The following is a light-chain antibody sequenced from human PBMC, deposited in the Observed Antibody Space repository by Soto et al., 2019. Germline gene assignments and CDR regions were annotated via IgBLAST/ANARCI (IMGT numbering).Light chain of an antibody. CDR1: QDINSW. CDR3: QQANSFPIT. V-gene: IGKV1-12*01. Sequence: DIQMTQSPSSVSASVGDRVTITCRASQDINSWLAWYQQKPGGAPKLLIYAASGLESGVPSRFSGSGSGTYFTLTINSLQPEDFATYYCQQANSFPITFGQGTRLEIK. CDR2: AAS. J-gene: IGKJ5*01.